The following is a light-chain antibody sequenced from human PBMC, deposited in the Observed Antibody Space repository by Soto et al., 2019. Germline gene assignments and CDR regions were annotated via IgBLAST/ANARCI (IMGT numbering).Light chain of an antibody. CDR3: SSYTGSNTPVV. Sequence: QSALTQPASVSGSPGQSITISCTGTSSDVGGYNYVSWYQQHPGKAPNLIIFDVSNRPSGVSNRFSGSKSGNSASLPISGLQHEEAVVYYCSSYTGSNTPVVFGGGTKVTVL. J-gene: IGLJ2*01. CDR1: SSDVGGYNY. V-gene: IGLV2-14*01. CDR2: DVS.